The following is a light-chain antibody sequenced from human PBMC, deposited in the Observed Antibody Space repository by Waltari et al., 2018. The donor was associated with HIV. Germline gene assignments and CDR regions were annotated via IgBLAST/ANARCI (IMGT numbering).Light chain of an antibody. J-gene: IGKJ1*01. V-gene: IGKV3D-20*01. CDR2: DAL. CDR3: QQYAKSPRT. CDR1: QSGRSS. Sequence: VLTQSPATLSSSPGARVTLSCGASQSGRSSLAWYQQKPGQAPRLLIYDALNRATGIPDRFSGSGSGTDFTLTISRLEPEDFAVYFCQQYAKSPRTFGQGTKVEIK.